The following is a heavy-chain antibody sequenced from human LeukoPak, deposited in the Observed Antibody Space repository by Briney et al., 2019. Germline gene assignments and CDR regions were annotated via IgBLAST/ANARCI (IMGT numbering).Heavy chain of an antibody. D-gene: IGHD4-23*01. V-gene: IGHV3-49*04. Sequence: GRSLTLSCKASGFTLGDYAMNWVRQAPGKGLGWVGFIKSKAYGGTTEYAASVKGRFMISRDDSKNIAYLQMNSLKTEDTAVYYCTRGRGGLNYYYYMDVWGKGTTVTVSS. CDR2: IKSKAYGGTT. CDR1: GFTLGDYA. J-gene: IGHJ6*03. CDR3: TRGRGGLNYYYYMDV.